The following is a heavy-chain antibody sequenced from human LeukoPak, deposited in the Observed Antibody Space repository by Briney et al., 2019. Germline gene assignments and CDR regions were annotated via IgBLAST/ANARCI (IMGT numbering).Heavy chain of an antibody. J-gene: IGHJ4*02. V-gene: IGHV1-2*02. CDR2: INPGIGAT. D-gene: IGHD3-22*01. CDR1: GYTFTGYY. Sequence: ASVKVSCKASGYTFTGYYMHWVRQAPGQGLEWMGWINPGIGATNYAQKFQGRVTMTRDTSISTAYMELSSLTSDDAAVYYCARGRYGLLSGYDYWGQGAMVTVSS. CDR3: ARGRYGLLSGYDY.